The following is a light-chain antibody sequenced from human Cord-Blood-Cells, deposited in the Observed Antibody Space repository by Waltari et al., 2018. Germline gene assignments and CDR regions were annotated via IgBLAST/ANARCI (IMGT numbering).Light chain of an antibody. V-gene: IGLV3-19*01. CDR2: GNN. J-gene: IGLJ2*01. CDR1: SLRSYY. CDR3: NSRDSSGNHVV. Sequence: SSELTQDPAVSVALGQTVRITCQGDSLRSYYASWYQQKPGQAPLLFFYGNNNRPSGIPDRFAGSSSGNTASLTITGAQAEDEADYYCNSRDSSGNHVVFGGGTKLTVL.